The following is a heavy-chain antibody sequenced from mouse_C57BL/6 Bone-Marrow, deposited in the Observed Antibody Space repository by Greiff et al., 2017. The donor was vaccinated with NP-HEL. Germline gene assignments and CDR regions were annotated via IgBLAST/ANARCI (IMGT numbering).Heavy chain of an antibody. J-gene: IGHJ1*03. D-gene: IGHD1-1*01. V-gene: IGHV1-19*01. CDR2: INPYNGGT. Sequence: EVQLVESGPVLVKPGASVKMSCKASGYTFTDYYMNWVKQSHGKSLEWIGVINPYNGGTSYNQKFKGKATLTVDKSSSTAYMELNSLTSEDSAVYYCAPITTVPYWYFDVWGTGTTVTVSS. CDR3: APITTVPYWYFDV. CDR1: GYTFTDYY.